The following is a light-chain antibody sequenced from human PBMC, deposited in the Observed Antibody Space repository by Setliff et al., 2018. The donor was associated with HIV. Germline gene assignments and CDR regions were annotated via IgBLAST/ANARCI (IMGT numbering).Light chain of an antibody. CDR2: EVN. CDR1: SSDVGSYNL. CDR3: CSHAGSSTWV. J-gene: IGLJ3*02. V-gene: IGLV2-23*02. Sequence: QSVLTQPASVSGSPGQSITISCTGTSSDVGSYNLVSWYQQNPGKAPKLMIYEVNKWPSGVSNRFSGSKSGNTASLTVSGLQAEDEAEYYCCSHAGSSTWVFGGGTKVTVL.